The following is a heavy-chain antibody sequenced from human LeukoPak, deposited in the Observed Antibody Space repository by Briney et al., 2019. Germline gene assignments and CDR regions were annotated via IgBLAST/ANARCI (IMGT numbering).Heavy chain of an antibody. CDR2: ISSSSSYI. Sequence: GGSLRLSCAPSGFTFSSYSMNWVRQAPGKGLEWVSSISSSSSYIYYADSVKGRFTISRDNAKNSLYLQMNSLRAEDTAVYYCARGLSYYYDSSGRIFDYWGQGTLVTVSS. D-gene: IGHD3-22*01. V-gene: IGHV3-21*01. J-gene: IGHJ4*02. CDR3: ARGLSYYYDSSGRIFDY. CDR1: GFTFSSYS.